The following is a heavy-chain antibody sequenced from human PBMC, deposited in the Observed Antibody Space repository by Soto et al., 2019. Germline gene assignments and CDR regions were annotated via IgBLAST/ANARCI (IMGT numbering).Heavy chain of an antibody. V-gene: IGHV3-30*18. J-gene: IGHJ6*02. Sequence: SLRLSCAASGFTFSSYGMHWVRQAPGKGLEWVAVISYDGSNKYYADSVKGRFTISRDNSKNTLYLQMNSLRAEDTAVYYCAKDRIAAVRGNYYYGMDVWGQGTTVTVSS. CDR1: GFTFSSYG. CDR2: ISYDGSNK. CDR3: AKDRIAAVRGNYYYGMDV. D-gene: IGHD6-13*01.